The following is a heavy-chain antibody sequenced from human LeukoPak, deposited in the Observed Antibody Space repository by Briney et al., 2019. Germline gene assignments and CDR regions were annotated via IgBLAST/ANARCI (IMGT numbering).Heavy chain of an antibody. CDR2: ISSSSSTI. CDR1: GFTFSSYS. D-gene: IGHD5-18*01. CDR3: ASAKRGYSYGYDDY. J-gene: IGHJ4*02. V-gene: IGHV3-48*01. Sequence: GGSLRLSCAASGFTFSSYSMNWVRQAPGKGLEWVSYISSSSSTIYYADSVKGRFTISRDNAKNSLYLQMNSLRAEDTAVYYCASAKRGYSYGYDDYWGQGTLVTVSS.